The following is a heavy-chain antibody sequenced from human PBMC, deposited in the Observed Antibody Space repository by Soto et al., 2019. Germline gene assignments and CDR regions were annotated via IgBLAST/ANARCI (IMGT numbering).Heavy chain of an antibody. J-gene: IGHJ6*02. CDR2: INSDGSST. CDR3: ARGLIIPYYYYGMDV. CDR1: GSTFRSYW. V-gene: IGHV3-74*01. Sequence: SCAASGSTFRSYWMHWVRQAPGKGLVWVSRINSDGSSTSYADSVKGRFTISRDNAKNTLYLQMNSLRAEDTAVYYCARGLIIPYYYYGMDVGGQGTTATV.